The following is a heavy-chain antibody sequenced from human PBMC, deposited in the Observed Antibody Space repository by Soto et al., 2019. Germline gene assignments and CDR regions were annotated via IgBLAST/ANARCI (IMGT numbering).Heavy chain of an antibody. V-gene: IGHV4-38-2*01. CDR1: GYSITSSSF. CDR3: ARPRPNFGAVDS. J-gene: IGHJ4*02. Sequence: QVQLQESGPGLVKPSETLSLTCAVSGYSITSSSFWGWIRQPPGKGLEWIGSIYLGGTTYYDPSPKSRVTISVDTSRNEFSRRLPSVTAADTAVYYCARPRPNFGAVDSWGQGALVTVST. CDR2: IYLGGTT. D-gene: IGHD3-10*01.